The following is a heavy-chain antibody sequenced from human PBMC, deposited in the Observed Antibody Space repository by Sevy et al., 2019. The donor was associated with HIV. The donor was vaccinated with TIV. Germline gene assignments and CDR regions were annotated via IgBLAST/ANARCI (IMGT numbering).Heavy chain of an antibody. CDR1: GFTFSYAW. V-gene: IGHV3-15*01. J-gene: IGHJ6*02. CDR2: IKAKADGGTI. CDR3: NTDPIILLLVTNGLDV. D-gene: IGHD2-8*02. Sequence: GGSLRLSCAASGFTFSYAWMSWVRQAPGKGLEWIGRIKAKADGGTIEDAAPVKGRFTISRDDSNNTLYLQMNSLKTEDTAVYYCNTDPIILLLVTNGLDVWGQGTTVTVSS.